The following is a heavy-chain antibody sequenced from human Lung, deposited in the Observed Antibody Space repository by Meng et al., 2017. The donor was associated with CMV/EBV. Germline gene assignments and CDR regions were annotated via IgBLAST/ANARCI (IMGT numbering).Heavy chain of an antibody. CDR3: ARQAGYQQLYYYYPMAV. D-gene: IGHD2-2*01. CDR2: MNTNSGNT. CDR1: GYTFTTYD. V-gene: IGHV1-8*01. J-gene: IGHJ6*02. Sequence: SVXVSXXASGYTFTTYDINWVRQAPGQGPEWLGWMNTNSGNTGYAKKFQGRVTFTRVTSTTTAYMELSRLTSEDTAIYYCARQAGYQQLYYYYPMAVWGRRTXVAVAS.